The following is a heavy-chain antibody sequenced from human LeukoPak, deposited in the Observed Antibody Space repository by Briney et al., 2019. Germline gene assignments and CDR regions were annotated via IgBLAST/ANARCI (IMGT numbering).Heavy chain of an antibody. CDR3: VRDDCSSSSCPFDF. Sequence: PGGSLRLSCAASGFTFSSYSMNWVRQAPGKGLEWVPSISSNGNYIHYADSVKGRFTISRDNAKTSVYLEMNSLRAEDTGLYFCVRDDCSSSSCPFDFWGQGVLLTVSS. CDR2: ISSNGNYI. V-gene: IGHV3-21*01. J-gene: IGHJ4*02. CDR1: GFTFSSYS. D-gene: IGHD2-2*01.